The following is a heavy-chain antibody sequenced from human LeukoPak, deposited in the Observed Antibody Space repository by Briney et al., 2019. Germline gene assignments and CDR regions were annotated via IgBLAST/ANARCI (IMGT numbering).Heavy chain of an antibody. J-gene: IGHJ4*02. V-gene: IGHV3-23*01. D-gene: IGHD4-11*01. Sequence: GGSLRLSCAASGFTFSSYAMSWVRQAPGKGLEWVSAISGSGGSTYYADSVKGRFTISRDNAKNSLYLQMNSLRAEDTAVYCCARDPTFGNYGRSFDYWGQGTMVTVSS. CDR1: GFTFSSYA. CDR3: ARDPTFGNYGRSFDY. CDR2: ISGSGGST.